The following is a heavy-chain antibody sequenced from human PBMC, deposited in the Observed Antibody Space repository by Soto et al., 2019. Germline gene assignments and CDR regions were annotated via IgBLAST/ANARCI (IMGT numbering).Heavy chain of an antibody. V-gene: IGHV3-33*01. CDR3: AREGAAGIGWFDP. CDR1: GFTFSSYG. Sequence: QVQLVESGGGVVQPGRSLRLSCAASGFTFSSYGMHWVRQAPGKGLEWVAVIRYDGSNKYYADSVKGRFTISRDNSKNTLYLQMNSLRAEDTAVYYCAREGAAGIGWFDPWGQGTLVTVSS. CDR2: IRYDGSNK. D-gene: IGHD6-13*01. J-gene: IGHJ5*02.